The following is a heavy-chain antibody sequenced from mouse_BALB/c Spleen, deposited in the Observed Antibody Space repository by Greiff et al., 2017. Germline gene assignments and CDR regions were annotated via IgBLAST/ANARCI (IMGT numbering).Heavy chain of an antibody. CDR1: GFTFSSYN. CDR2: ISNGGGNT. V-gene: IGHV5-12-2*01. J-gene: IGHJ4*01. CDR3: ARQRGLVRYYAMDY. D-gene: IGHD1-1*01. Sequence: EVKVVESGGGLVQPGGSLKLSCAASGFTFSSYNMSWVRQTPENRLEWVAYISNGGGNTYYPDTVKGRFTISRDNAKNTLYLQMSSLKSEDTAMYYCARQRGLVRYYAMDYWGQGTSVTVSS.